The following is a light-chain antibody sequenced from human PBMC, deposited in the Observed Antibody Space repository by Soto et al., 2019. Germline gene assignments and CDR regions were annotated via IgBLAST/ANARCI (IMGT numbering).Light chain of an antibody. CDR2: DAS. CDR1: QDISNY. V-gene: IGKV1-33*01. J-gene: IGKJ3*01. Sequence: DIQMTQSLSSLSASVGDRVTITCQASQDISNYLNWYQQKPGKAPKLLIYDASNLETGVPSRFSGSGSGTDFTFTISSLQPEDIATYYCQQYDNSYSFGPGTKVDIK. CDR3: QQYDNSYS.